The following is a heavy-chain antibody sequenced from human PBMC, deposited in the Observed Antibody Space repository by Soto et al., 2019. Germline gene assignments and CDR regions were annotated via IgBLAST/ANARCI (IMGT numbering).Heavy chain of an antibody. J-gene: IGHJ4*02. D-gene: IGHD5-18*01. Sequence: SETLCLTCTVAGGSISSSSYYWGWIRQPPGKGLEWIGSIYYSGSTYYHPSLKSRVTISVDTSKNQFSLKLSSVTAADTAVYYCARTITAMPLDWGQGTLVTVYS. CDR2: IYYSGST. CDR1: GGSISSSSYY. V-gene: IGHV4-39*01. CDR3: ARTITAMPLD.